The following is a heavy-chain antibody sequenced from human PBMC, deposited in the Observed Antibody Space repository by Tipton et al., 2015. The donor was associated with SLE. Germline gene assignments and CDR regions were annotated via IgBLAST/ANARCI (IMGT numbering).Heavy chain of an antibody. D-gene: IGHD6-13*01. CDR3: ARVPLSSSFDY. Sequence: SGAEVKKPGASVKVSCKASGYTFTSYAMHWVRQAPGQGPDWMGWINAGNGNTKYSQKFQGRVTITRDTSARTVYMELSSLRSEDTAVYYCARVPLSSSFDYWGQGTLVTVSS. CDR2: INAGNGNT. CDR1: GYTFTSYA. J-gene: IGHJ4*02. V-gene: IGHV1-3*01.